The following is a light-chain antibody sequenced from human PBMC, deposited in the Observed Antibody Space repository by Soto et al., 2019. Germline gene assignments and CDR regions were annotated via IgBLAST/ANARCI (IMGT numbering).Light chain of an antibody. CDR1: FSNIGNNY. CDR3: GTWDSSLSHVV. V-gene: IGLV1-51*01. Sequence: QSVLTQPPSVSAAPGQKVTISCSGSFSNIGNNYVSWYQQLPGTAPKLLIYDNNKRPSGIPDRFSGSKSGTSATLGITGLQTGDEADYYCGTWDSSLSHVVFGGGTKVTVL. CDR2: DNN. J-gene: IGLJ2*01.